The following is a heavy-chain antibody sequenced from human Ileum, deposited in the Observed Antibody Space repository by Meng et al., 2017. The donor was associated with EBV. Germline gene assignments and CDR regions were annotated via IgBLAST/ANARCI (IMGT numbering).Heavy chain of an antibody. CDR1: GDTFTSYE. J-gene: IGHJ4*02. CDR3: ARVAPSGYRYFDY. Sequence: QVQLVQSGAEVKKPXXXXXVXCKASGDTFTSYENKWVRQAPGQGLEWMGWINTNTGNPTYAQGFTRRFVFSLDTSFRTAYLQISSLKAEDTAVYYCARVAPSGYRYFDYWGQGTLVTVSS. CDR2: INTNTGNP. V-gene: IGHV7-4-1*02. D-gene: IGHD3-3*01.